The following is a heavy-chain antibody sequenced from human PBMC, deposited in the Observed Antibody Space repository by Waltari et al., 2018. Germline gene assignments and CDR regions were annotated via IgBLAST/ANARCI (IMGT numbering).Heavy chain of an antibody. D-gene: IGHD6-13*01. Sequence: EVQLVQSGAEVTKPGESLKISCKGSGYSFTSYWLGWVRQMPGKGLEWMGIIYPGDSDTRYSPSCQGQVTISADKSISTAYLQWSSLKASDTAMYYCARRAASGSSWYARGAFDIWGQGTMVTVSS. CDR1: GYSFTSYW. CDR2: IYPGDSDT. CDR3: ARRAASGSSWYARGAFDI. V-gene: IGHV5-51*03. J-gene: IGHJ3*02.